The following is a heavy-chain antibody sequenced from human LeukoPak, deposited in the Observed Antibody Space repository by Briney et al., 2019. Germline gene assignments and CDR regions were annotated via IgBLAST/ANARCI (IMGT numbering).Heavy chain of an antibody. J-gene: IGHJ4*02. D-gene: IGHD6-19*01. CDR3: AKDGEVSGTSGFDN. V-gene: IGHV3-30*02. CDR2: IRYDGTNK. Sequence: PGGSRRLSCAASGFTFSNYAIHWVRQAPGKGLEWVAYIRYDGTNKYYGDSVRGRFSISRDNSRNTVYLQMNRLTAEDTAVYYCAKDGEVSGTSGFDNWGQGTLVTVSS. CDR1: GFTFSNYA.